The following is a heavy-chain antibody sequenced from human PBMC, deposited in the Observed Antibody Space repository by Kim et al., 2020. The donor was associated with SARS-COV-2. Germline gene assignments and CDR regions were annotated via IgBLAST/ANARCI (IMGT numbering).Heavy chain of an antibody. CDR2: IYYSGST. CDR1: GGSISSSSYY. CDR3: ARHLRGEDIVVVPAAPDHY. Sequence: SETLSLTCTVSGGSISSSSYYWGWIRQPPGKGLEWIGSIYYSGSTYYNPSLKSRVTISVDTSKNQFSLKLSSLTAADTAVYYCARHLRGEDIVVVPAAPDHYWGQGTLVTVSS. D-gene: IGHD2-2*01. J-gene: IGHJ4*02. V-gene: IGHV4-39*01.